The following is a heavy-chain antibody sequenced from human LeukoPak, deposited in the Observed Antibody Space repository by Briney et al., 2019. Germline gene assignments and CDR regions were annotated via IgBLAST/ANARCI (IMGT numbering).Heavy chain of an antibody. CDR3: ARHGRSDYVWGSYRFLDY. J-gene: IGHJ4*02. V-gene: IGHV4-30-4*01. CDR1: GGSISSGDYY. Sequence: PSQTLSLTCTVSGGSISSGDYYWSWIRQPPGKGLERIGYIYYSGSTYYNPSLKSRVTISVDTSKNQFSLKLSSVTAADTAVYYCARHGRSDYVWGSYRFLDYWGQGTLVTVSS. CDR2: IYYSGST. D-gene: IGHD3-16*02.